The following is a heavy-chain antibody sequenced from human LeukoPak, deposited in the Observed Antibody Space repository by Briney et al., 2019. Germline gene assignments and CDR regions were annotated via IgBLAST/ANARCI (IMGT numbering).Heavy chain of an antibody. J-gene: IGHJ4*02. CDR1: GYTFTSYY. V-gene: IGHV1-2*02. D-gene: IGHD6-19*01. Sequence: EASVKVSCKASGYTFTSYYMHWVRQAPGQGLEWMGWINPNSGGTNYAQKFQGRVTMTRDTSISTAYMELSRLRSDDTAVYYCARVSSGAQWLEYYFDYWGQGTLVTVSS. CDR2: INPNSGGT. CDR3: ARVSSGAQWLEYYFDY.